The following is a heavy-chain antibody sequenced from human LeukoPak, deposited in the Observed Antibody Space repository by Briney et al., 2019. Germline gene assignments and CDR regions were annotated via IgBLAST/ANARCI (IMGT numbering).Heavy chain of an antibody. CDR1: GFTFGDYA. J-gene: IGHJ1*01. CDR3: AKSSEGAEYFQH. V-gene: IGHV3-23*01. CDR2: ISGSGGST. D-gene: IGHD6-19*01. Sequence: HPGGSLRLSCTASGFTFGDYAMSWVRQAPGKGLEWVSAISGSGGSTYYADSVKGRFTISRDNSKNTLYLQMNSLRAEDTAVYYCAKSSEGAEYFQHWGQGTLVTVSS.